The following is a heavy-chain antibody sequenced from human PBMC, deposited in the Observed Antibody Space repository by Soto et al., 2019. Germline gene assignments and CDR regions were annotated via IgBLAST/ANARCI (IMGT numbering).Heavy chain of an antibody. Sequence: ASETLSLTCTVSGGSISSSSYYWGWIRQPPGKGLEWIGSIYYSGSTYYNPSLKSRVTISVDTSKNQFSLKLSSVTAADTAVYYCARQPEIGSRSWYKWDGMDVWGQGTTVTVSS. D-gene: IGHD6-13*01. CDR2: IYYSGST. CDR3: ARQPEIGSRSWYKWDGMDV. V-gene: IGHV4-39*01. CDR1: GGSISSSSYY. J-gene: IGHJ6*02.